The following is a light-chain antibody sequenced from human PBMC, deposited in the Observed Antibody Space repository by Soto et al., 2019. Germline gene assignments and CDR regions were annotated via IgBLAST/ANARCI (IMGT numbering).Light chain of an antibody. CDR3: QQYNNWPPWT. J-gene: IGKJ1*01. CDR2: GAP. CDR1: QSINSN. Sequence: EIVMTQSPATLPVSPGERATLSCRASQSINSNLAWYQQKLGQAPRLLIYGAPTRATGIPARFSGSGSGTDFTLTISSLQSEDFAVYYCQQYNNWPPWTFGQGTKVEI. V-gene: IGKV3D-15*01.